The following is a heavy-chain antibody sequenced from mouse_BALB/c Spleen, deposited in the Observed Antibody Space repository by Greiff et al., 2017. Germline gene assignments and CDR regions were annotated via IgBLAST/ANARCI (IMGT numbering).Heavy chain of an antibody. CDR3: ARSYYYGSNYAMDY. V-gene: IGHV14-3*02. CDR1: GFNIKDTY. J-gene: IGHJ4*01. CDR2: IDPANGNT. D-gene: IGHD1-1*01. Sequence: VQLKQSGAELVKPGASVKLSCTASGFNIKDTYMHWVKQRPEQGLEWIGRIDPANGNTKYDPKFQGKATITADTSSNTAYLQLSSLTSEDTAVYYCARSYYYGSNYAMDYWGQGTSVTVSS.